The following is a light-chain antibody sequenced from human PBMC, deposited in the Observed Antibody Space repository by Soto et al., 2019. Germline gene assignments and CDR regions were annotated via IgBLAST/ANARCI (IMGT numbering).Light chain of an antibody. Sequence: EIVLTQSPATLSLSPGERATLSCRASQSISSYLAWYQQKPDQAPRLLIYDASNRATGIPARFSGSASGTDFTLTLSSLEPEDFAVYYCHQRSTWPFTFGPGTKVDL. CDR3: HQRSTWPFT. J-gene: IGKJ3*01. CDR1: QSISSY. CDR2: DAS. V-gene: IGKV3-11*01.